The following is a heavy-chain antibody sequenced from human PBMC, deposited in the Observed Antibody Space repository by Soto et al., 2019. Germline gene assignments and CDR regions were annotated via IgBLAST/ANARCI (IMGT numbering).Heavy chain of an antibody. CDR1: GXTFXSYG. V-gene: IGHV3-30*18. Sequence: QVQLVESGGGVVQPGRSLRLSCAASGXTFXSYGMHWVRQAPGKGLEWVAVISYDGSNKYYADSVKGRFTISRDNSKNTLYLQMNSLRAEDTAVYYCAKGKLGYCSGGSCSLSYYYYYMDVWGKGTTVTVSS. CDR2: ISYDGSNK. CDR3: AKGKLGYCSGGSCSLSYYYYYMDV. D-gene: IGHD2-15*01. J-gene: IGHJ6*03.